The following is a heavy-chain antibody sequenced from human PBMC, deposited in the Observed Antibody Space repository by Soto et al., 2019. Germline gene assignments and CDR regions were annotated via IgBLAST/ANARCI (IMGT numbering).Heavy chain of an antibody. CDR2: IIPIFGTA. Sequence: VKVSCKASGGTFSSYAISWVRQAPGQGLEWMGGIIPIFGTANYAQKFQGRVTITADESTSTAYMELSSLRAEDTAVYYCAKDSQSVSVSAARVYGMDVWGQGTTVTVSS. D-gene: IGHD2-2*01. V-gene: IGHV1-69*13. CDR1: GGTFSSYA. J-gene: IGHJ6*02. CDR3: AKDSQSVSVSAARVYGMDV.